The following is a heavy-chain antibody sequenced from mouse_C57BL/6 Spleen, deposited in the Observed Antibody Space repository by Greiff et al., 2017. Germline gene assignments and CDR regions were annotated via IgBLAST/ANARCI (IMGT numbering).Heavy chain of an antibody. D-gene: IGHD2-3*01. CDR1: GYSFTGYF. Sequence: VQLKQSGPELVRPGDSVKISCKASGYSFTGYFMDWVMQSHGKGLEWIGRINPYNGDTFYNQKFKGKATLTVGKSSSTAHMELRSLTSEDSAVYYCARIYDGYPDDWGKGTTLTVSS. J-gene: IGHJ2*01. CDR2: INPYNGDT. CDR3: ARIYDGYPDD. V-gene: IGHV1-20*01.